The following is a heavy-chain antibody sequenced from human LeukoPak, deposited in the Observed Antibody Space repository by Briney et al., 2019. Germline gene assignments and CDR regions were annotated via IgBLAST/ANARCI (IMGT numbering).Heavy chain of an antibody. V-gene: IGHV3-23*01. CDR2: ISGSGGGT. J-gene: IGHJ5*02. CDR1: GFTFSSYA. D-gene: IGHD3-10*01. CDR3: ARHIPGSGQGFDP. Sequence: PGGTLRLSCAASGFTFSSYAMSWVRQAPGKGLEWVSAISGSGGGTYYADAMKGRFSISRNNSKNTLSLQMNTLRAEGTAVYYCARHIPGSGQGFDPWGRGTLVAVSS.